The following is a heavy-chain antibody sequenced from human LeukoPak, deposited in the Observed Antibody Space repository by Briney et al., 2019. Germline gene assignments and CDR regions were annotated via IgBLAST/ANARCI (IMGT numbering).Heavy chain of an antibody. V-gene: IGHV3-30*04. CDR2: ISYDGSNK. J-gene: IGHJ4*02. Sequence: GGSLRLSCAASGFTFSSYAMHWVRQALGKGLEWVAVISYDGSNKYYADSVKGRFTISRDNSKNTLYLQMNSLRAEDTAVYYCARDQIHSSTSCLDYWGQGTLVTVSS. CDR3: ARDQIHSSTSCLDY. CDR1: GFTFSSYA. D-gene: IGHD2-2*01.